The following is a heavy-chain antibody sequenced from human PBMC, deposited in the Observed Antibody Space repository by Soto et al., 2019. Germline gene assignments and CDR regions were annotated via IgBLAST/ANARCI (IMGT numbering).Heavy chain of an antibody. CDR1: GYTFTSYY. D-gene: IGHD1-26*01. CDR2: INPSGGST. V-gene: IGHV1-46*01. J-gene: IGHJ4*02. Sequence: ASVKVSCKASGYTFTSYYMRWVRQAPGQGLEWSGIINPSGGSTDYAQKFQGRVTMTRDTSTSTVYMELSSLRSEDTAVYYCARGASPLIDYWGQGTLVTVSS. CDR3: ARGASPLIDY.